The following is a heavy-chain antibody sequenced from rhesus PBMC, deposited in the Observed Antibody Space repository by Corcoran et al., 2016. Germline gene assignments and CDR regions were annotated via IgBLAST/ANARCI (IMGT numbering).Heavy chain of an antibody. D-gene: IGHD5-24*01. CDR3: ARGGTGGLDS. CDR1: GGSISAYHY. J-gene: IGHJ6*01. V-gene: IGHV4-73*01. CDR2: IYANSAST. Sequence: QVQLQQWGEGLVKPSETLSLTCAVYGGSISAYHYWSWIRQPPGKGLERIGYIYANSASTNYNPSLKNLVTISKDRSKNQFSLKLTSVTAADTAVYYCARGGTGGLDSWGQGVVVTVSS.